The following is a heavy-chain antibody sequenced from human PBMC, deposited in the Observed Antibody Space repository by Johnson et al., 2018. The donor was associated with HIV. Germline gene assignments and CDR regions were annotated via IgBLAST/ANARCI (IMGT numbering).Heavy chain of an antibody. Sequence: VQLVESGGGVVQPGGSLRLSCAASGFTFSSYGMHWVRQAPGKGLEWVAFIRYDGSNKYYADSVKGRFTISRDNSKNTLYLQMNSLRAEDTAVYYCAKDQYCGGDCYPDAFDIWVQGTMVTVSS. CDR2: IRYDGSNK. J-gene: IGHJ3*02. CDR1: GFTFSSYG. CDR3: AKDQYCGGDCYPDAFDI. D-gene: IGHD2-21*02. V-gene: IGHV3-30*02.